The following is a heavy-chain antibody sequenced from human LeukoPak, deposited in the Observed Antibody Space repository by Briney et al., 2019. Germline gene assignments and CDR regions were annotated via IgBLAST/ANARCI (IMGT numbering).Heavy chain of an antibody. CDR3: ARAQWRRPDY. CDR2: IKQDGSES. CDR1: AFTFSGYW. Sequence: GRSLRLSCAASAFTFSGYWMSWVRQAPGNWLEWVATIKQDGSESDYVDSVKGRFTISRDNAKNAMYLQMNSRRIGDTAVYYCARAQWRRPDYWGQGTLVTVSS. D-gene: IGHD5-12*01. J-gene: IGHJ4*02. V-gene: IGHV3-7*01.